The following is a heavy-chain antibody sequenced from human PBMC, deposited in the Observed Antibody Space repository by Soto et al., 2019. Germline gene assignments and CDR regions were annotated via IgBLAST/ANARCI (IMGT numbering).Heavy chain of an antibody. CDR1: GFTFSSYC. D-gene: IGHD4-17*01. CDR3: ARGYGDYYYGMDV. J-gene: IGHJ6*02. Sequence: GGSLRLSCAASGFTFSSYCMHWVRQAPGKGLEWVAVIWYDGSNKYYADSVKGRFTISRDNSKNTLYLQMNSLRAEDTAVYYCARGYGDYYYGMDVWGQGTTVTVSS. V-gene: IGHV3-33*08. CDR2: IWYDGSNK.